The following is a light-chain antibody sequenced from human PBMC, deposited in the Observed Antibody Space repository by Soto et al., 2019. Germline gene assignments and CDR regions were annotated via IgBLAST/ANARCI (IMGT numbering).Light chain of an antibody. CDR2: YDS. CDR1: NIGSKS. CDR3: QVFDSSTDHPV. J-gene: IGLJ2*01. V-gene: IGLV3-21*04. Sequence: SYELTQPPSVSVAPGKTARITCGGNNIGSKSVHWYQQKPGQAPVLVIYYDSVRPSGIPERFSGSNSGNTATLTISRVEAGDEADYYCQVFDSSTDHPVFGGGTKLTVL.